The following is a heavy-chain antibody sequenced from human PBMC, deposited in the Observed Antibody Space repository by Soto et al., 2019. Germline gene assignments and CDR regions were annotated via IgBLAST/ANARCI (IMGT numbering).Heavy chain of an antibody. CDR2: TYYNGNA. CDR1: GDSIDMSNYY. J-gene: IGHJ4*02. CDR3: ARHFVAVVIKGWGY. Sequence: SETLSLTCTVSGDSIDMSNYYWDWIRQPPGKGLEWIGTTYYNGNAYYNPSLKSRVTMSVDTSKNQFSLKLISVTAADTAVYYCARHFVAVVIKGWGYWGQGALVTVS. V-gene: IGHV4-39*01. D-gene: IGHD3-22*01.